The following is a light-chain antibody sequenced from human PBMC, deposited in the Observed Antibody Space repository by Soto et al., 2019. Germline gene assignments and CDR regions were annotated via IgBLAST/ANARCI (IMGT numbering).Light chain of an antibody. CDR3: KQYGSSGT. CDR2: GAS. V-gene: IGKV3-20*01. J-gene: IGKJ1*01. Sequence: EIVLTHSPATLSFSPGEGVTLSFRASQSVSSYLLWYQQKPGQAPRLLIYGASNRATGIPDRFSGSGSGTDFTLTISRLEPEDFAVYYCKQYGSSGTCGQGTTVDIK. CDR1: QSVSSY.